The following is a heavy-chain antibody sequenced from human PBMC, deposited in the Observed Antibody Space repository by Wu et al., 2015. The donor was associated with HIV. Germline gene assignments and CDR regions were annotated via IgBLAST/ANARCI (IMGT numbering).Heavy chain of an antibody. D-gene: IGHD2-21*01. J-gene: IGHJ6*03. CDR2: INPNSGGT. CDR3: GEEEGLALWVSYYYMDV. CDR1: GYTFTGYY. V-gene: IGHV1-2*02. Sequence: QVQLVQSGAEVKKPGASVKVSCKASGYTFTGYYMHWVRQAPGQGLEWMGWINPNSGGTNYAQKFQGRVTMTRDTSISTAYMELSRLRSDDTAVYYCGEEEGLALWVSYYYMDVWGKGPRSPSP.